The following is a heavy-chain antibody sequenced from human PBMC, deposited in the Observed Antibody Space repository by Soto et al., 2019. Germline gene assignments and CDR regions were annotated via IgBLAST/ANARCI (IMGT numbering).Heavy chain of an antibody. J-gene: IGHJ6*02. D-gene: IGHD4-17*01. Sequence: EVQVLESGGGLVQPGGSLRLSCAASGFTFSSYAMSWVRQAPGKGLEWVSAISGSGDSTRYADSVQGRFTISRDTSKHALYLQMNSLRAEDTAVDYCAKFYYADYAYYYYGMDVWGQGTTVTVSS. CDR1: GFTFSSYA. CDR3: AKFYYADYAYYYYGMDV. CDR2: ISGSGDST. V-gene: IGHV3-23*01.